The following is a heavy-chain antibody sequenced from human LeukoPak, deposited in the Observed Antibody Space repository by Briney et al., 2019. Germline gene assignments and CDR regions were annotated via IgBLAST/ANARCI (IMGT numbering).Heavy chain of an antibody. J-gene: IGHJ3*02. Sequence: SETLSLTCTVSGGSISSSSYYWRWIRQPAGKGLEWIGRIYTSGSTNYNPSLKSRVTMSVDTSKNQFSLKLSSVTAADTAVYYCARASLDDAFDIWGQGTMVTVSS. CDR1: GGSISSSSYY. CDR2: IYTSGST. V-gene: IGHV4-61*02. D-gene: IGHD3-3*02. CDR3: ARASLDDAFDI.